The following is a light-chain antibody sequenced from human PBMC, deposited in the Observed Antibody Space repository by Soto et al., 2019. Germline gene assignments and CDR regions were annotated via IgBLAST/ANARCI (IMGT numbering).Light chain of an antibody. Sequence: DIQMTQSPSTLSASVGDRVTITCRASQTISTWLAWYQQKPGKAPKILIYDASSLESEVPSRFSGSGSGTDFTLTISSLQPDDFATYYCQQFNSYSRTFGQGTKVDIK. J-gene: IGKJ1*01. CDR1: QTISTW. V-gene: IGKV1-5*01. CDR2: DAS. CDR3: QQFNSYSRT.